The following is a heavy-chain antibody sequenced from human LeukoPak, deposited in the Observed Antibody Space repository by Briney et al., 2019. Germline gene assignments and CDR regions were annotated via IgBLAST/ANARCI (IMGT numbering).Heavy chain of an antibody. CDR2: ISEDGNEE. CDR1: GFIFRYYL. CDR3: ARVSWVQLRTAAFHL. Sequence: PGGPLRLSCAASGFIFRYYLMSGLRQAPGKGLEWGGNISEDGNEEHYVASMTGQFTISSDNAENSLLLQITSLTVDGTAFYYGARVSWVQLRTAAFHLGRQGTVVTVP. J-gene: IGHJ3*01. V-gene: IGHV3-7*01. D-gene: IGHD5-18*01.